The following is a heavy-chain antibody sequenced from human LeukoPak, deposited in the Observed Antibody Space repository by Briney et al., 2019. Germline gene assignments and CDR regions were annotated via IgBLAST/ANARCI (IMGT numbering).Heavy chain of an antibody. J-gene: IGHJ6*02. Sequence: PGGSLRLSCAASGFTFDDYAMHWVRQAPGKGLEWVAVISYDGSNKYYADSVKGRFTISRDNSKNTLYLQMNSLRAEDTAVYYCARDLFLEWLESYGMDVWGQGTTVTVSS. CDR1: GFTFDDYA. V-gene: IGHV3-30*04. CDR2: ISYDGSNK. CDR3: ARDLFLEWLESYGMDV. D-gene: IGHD3-3*01.